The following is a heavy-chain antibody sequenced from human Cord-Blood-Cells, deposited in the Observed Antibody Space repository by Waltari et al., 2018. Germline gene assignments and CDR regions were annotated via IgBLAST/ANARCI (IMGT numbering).Heavy chain of an antibody. D-gene: IGHD5-12*01. V-gene: IGHV6-1*01. CDR2: TYYRSKWYN. J-gene: IGHJ3*02. Sequence: QVQLQQSGPGLVKPSQTLSLTCAISGDRVSSNSAAWNWIRKSPSKGLEWLGRTYYRSKWYNDDAVSGKSRITINPDTSKNQFSLQLNSVTPEYTAVYYCARESGYDEDDAFDIWGQGTMVTVSS. CDR3: ARESGYDEDDAFDI. CDR1: GDRVSSNSAA.